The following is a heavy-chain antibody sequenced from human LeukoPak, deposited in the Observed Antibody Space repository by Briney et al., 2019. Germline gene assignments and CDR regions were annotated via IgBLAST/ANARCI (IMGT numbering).Heavy chain of an antibody. CDR2: TYYRSKWYN. V-gene: IGHV6-1*01. D-gene: IGHD6-19*01. CDR1: GDSVSSNTVA. Sequence: SQTLSLTCAISGDSVSSNTVAWNWIRQSPSRGLEWPGRTYYRSKWYNDYAVSVKSRATMNPDTSKNQFYLQLNSVTPEDTAVYYCARDPRFSSGWYFDYWGQGTLVTVSS. CDR3: ARDPRFSSGWYFDY. J-gene: IGHJ4*02.